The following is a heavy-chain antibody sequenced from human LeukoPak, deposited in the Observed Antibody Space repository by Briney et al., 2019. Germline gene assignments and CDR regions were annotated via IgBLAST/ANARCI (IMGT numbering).Heavy chain of an antibody. D-gene: IGHD6-13*01. Sequence: GESLKISCKGSGYSFTSYWIGWVRQMPGKGLEWMGIIYPGDSDTRYSPSFQGQVTISADKSIRTAYLQWSSLKASDTAMYYCARALRVAAAGNIYFDYWGQGTLVTVSS. CDR1: GYSFTSYW. CDR2: IYPGDSDT. J-gene: IGHJ4*02. V-gene: IGHV5-51*01. CDR3: ARALRVAAAGNIYFDY.